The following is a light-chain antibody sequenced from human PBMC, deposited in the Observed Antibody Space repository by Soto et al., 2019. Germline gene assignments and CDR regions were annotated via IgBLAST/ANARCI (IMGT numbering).Light chain of an antibody. J-gene: IGLJ2*01. CDR3: QSTDGNSMV. CDR1: SGSIASGY. V-gene: IGLV6-57*02. Sequence: NFMLTQPHSVSESPGKTVTISCTGTSGSIASGYVQWYQQRPGSAPTTLIYEDDQRPAGVPDRFSGSIDTSSNSASLIISGLRTEDEADHYCQSTDGNSMVFGGGTKLTVL. CDR2: EDD.